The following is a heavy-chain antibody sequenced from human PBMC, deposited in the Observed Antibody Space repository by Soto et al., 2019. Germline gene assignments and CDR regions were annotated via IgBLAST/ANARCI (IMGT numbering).Heavy chain of an antibody. D-gene: IGHD2-2*01. V-gene: IGHV1-46*03. CDR3: ARANHYQSAFDY. Sequence: QVQLVQSGAEVKKPGASVKVSCKASGYTFTNYYMHWVRQAPGQGLEWMGIVNPSGGGTSYAQKFQGRVTMTRDTSTTTVYMELSSLRYEDTAVYYCARANHYQSAFDYWGQGTLVTVSS. J-gene: IGHJ4*02. CDR1: GYTFTNYY. CDR2: VNPSGGGT.